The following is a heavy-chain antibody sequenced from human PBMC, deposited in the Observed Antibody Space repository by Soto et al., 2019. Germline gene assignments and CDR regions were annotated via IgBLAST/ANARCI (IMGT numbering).Heavy chain of an antibody. CDR3: ARLLYYDSSGNEPYYYYGMDV. Sequence: GGSLRLSCAASGFTFSSYWMGWVRQAPGKGLEWVAYIKPDGTEQSYLDSVKGRFTISRDNAKTSMYLQMNSLRPEDTAVYYCARLLYYDSSGNEPYYYYGMDVWGQGTTVSVSS. D-gene: IGHD3-22*01. CDR1: GFTFSSYW. V-gene: IGHV3-7*01. J-gene: IGHJ6*02. CDR2: IKPDGTEQ.